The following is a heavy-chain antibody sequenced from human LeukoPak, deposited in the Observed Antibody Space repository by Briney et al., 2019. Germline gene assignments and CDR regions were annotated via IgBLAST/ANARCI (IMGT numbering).Heavy chain of an antibody. J-gene: IGHJ4*02. CDR2: ISDRGGT. CDR1: GFTLSTDG. V-gene: IGHV3-23*01. CDR3: AKVTWTRAGSPDY. D-gene: IGHD3-10*01. Sequence: GGSLRLSCAASGFTLSTDGMSWVRQAPGKGLEWVSGISDRGGTYYADSVKGRFTIYRDNSKNTLYLQMNSLRAEDTAVYYCAKVTWTRAGSPDYWGQGTLVTVSS.